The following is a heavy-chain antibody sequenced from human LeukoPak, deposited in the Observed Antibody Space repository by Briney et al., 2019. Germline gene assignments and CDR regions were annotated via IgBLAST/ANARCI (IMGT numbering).Heavy chain of an antibody. J-gene: IGHJ4*02. CDR2: FDPEDGET. V-gene: IGHV1-24*01. CDR1: GYTLTELS. Sequence: ASVKVSCKVSGYTLTELSMHWVRQAPGKGLEWMGGFDPEDGETIYAQKFQGRVTMTADTSTSTAYMELRSLRSDDTAVYYCARGGDFDYWGQGTLVTVSS. CDR3: ARGGDFDY.